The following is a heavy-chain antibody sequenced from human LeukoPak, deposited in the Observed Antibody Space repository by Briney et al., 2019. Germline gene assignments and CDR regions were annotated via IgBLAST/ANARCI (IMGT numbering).Heavy chain of an antibody. CDR3: AREGRMGATLEAEWWLLVNRGSFDY. D-gene: IGHD2-21*01. J-gene: IGHJ4*02. V-gene: IGHV4-39*02. CDR1: GDSISSSSYY. Sequence: PSETLSLPYTVSGDSISSSSYYWGWIRQPPGKGLEWLGSIFYSENPYYNPSLKSRLTISVDTPKTQFSLKLSSVTAADTAVYYCAREGRMGATLEAEWWLLVNRGSFDYWGQGTLVTVSS. CDR2: IFYSENP.